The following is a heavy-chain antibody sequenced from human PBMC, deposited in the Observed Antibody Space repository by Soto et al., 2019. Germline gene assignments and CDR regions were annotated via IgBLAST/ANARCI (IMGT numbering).Heavy chain of an antibody. CDR2: VNPSGGHT. CDR3: ARGGHVVVVTAALDY. V-gene: IGHV1-46*01. CDR1: GDTFTDYY. J-gene: IGHJ4*02. D-gene: IGHD2-21*02. Sequence: QVQLMQSGAEVKKPGASVKVSCKASGDTFTDYYIHWVRQAPGQGLEWMGTVNPSGGHTTYAQHFRGRVTMTRDTSTSKLYLELTSLTSDDPGIYYCARGGHVVVVTAALDYWGQGTLVTVSS.